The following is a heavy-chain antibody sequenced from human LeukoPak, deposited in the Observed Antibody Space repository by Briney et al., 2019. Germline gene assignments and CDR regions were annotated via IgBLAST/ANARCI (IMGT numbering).Heavy chain of an antibody. CDR3: ARTVFIVAPSEGLGYYYYMDV. CDR1: GFIVSSNY. D-gene: IGHD5-12*01. J-gene: IGHJ6*03. Sequence: GGSLRLSCVASGFIVSSNYMSWVRQAPGKGLEWVSVIYSGGITYYADSVKGRFTISRDNSKNTLYLQMNSLRAEDTAVYDCARTVFIVAPSEGLGYYYYMDVWGKGTTVTISS. V-gene: IGHV3-53*01. CDR2: IYSGGIT.